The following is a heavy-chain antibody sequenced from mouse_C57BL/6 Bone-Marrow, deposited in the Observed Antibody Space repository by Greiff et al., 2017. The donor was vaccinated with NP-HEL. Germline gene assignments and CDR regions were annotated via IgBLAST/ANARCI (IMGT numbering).Heavy chain of an antibody. CDR2: ISSGGSYT. Sequence: EVQVVESGGDLVKPGGSLKLSCAASGFTFSSYGMSWVRQTPDKRLEWVATISSGGSYTYYPDSVKGRFTISRDNAKNTLYLQMSSLKSEDTAMYYCARHGGCWGQGTLVTVSA. V-gene: IGHV5-6*01. CDR1: GFTFSSYG. CDR3: ARHGGC. J-gene: IGHJ3*01.